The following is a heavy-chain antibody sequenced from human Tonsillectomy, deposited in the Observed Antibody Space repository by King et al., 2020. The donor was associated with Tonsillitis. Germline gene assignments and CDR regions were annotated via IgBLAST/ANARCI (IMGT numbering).Heavy chain of an antibody. J-gene: IGHJ6*03. CDR1: GFIFSTYA. CDR3: VRDSTTFIYYYYMDV. Sequence: VQLVEVGGGLVQPGGSLRLSCSASGFIFSTYAMHWVRQAPGKGLEHVSAINGNGGTTYYADSVEGRFTISRDNSKNTLYLQMSSLRSEDTAIYYCVRDSTTFIYYYYMDVWGKGTTVTVSS. D-gene: IGHD1-14*01. V-gene: IGHV3-64D*06. CDR2: INGNGGTT.